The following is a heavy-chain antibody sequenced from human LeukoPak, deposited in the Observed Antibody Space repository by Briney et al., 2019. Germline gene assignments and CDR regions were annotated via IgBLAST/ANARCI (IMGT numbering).Heavy chain of an antibody. CDR1: GYTFTSYG. V-gene: IGHV1-18*01. CDR3: ASVTGQFDP. Sequence: ASVKVSCKASGYTFTSYGISWVRQAPGQGLEWMGWISAYNGNTNYAQKFQGRVTMTRDTSISTAYMELSRLRSDDTAVYYCASVTGQFDPWGQGTLVTVSS. J-gene: IGHJ5*02. CDR2: ISAYNGNT.